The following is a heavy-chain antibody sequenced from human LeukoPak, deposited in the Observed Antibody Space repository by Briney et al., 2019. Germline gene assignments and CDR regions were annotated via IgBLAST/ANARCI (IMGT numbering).Heavy chain of an antibody. V-gene: IGHV1-69*13. Sequence: GASVKVSCKASGYTFTSYYMHWVRQAPGQGLEWMGGIIPIFGTANYAQKFQGRVTITADESTSTAYMELSSLRSEDTAVYYCARGRYDYVWGSPQYYFDYWGQGTLVTVSS. J-gene: IGHJ4*02. D-gene: IGHD3-16*01. CDR1: GYTFTSYY. CDR3: ARGRYDYVWGSPQYYFDY. CDR2: IIPIFGTA.